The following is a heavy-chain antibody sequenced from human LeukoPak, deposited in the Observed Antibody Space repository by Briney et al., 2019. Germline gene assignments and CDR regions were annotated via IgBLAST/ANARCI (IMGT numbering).Heavy chain of an antibody. J-gene: IGHJ6*03. V-gene: IGHV3-21*01. CDR1: GFTFSNYS. D-gene: IGHD2-2*01. Sequence: GGSLRLSCAASGFTFSNYSMNWVRQAPGKGLEWVSSISSSTTYIYYAGSVKGRFTISRDNAKNSLYLQLNSLRAEDTAVYYCGRAGPVTKDHFMDVWGKGTTVTASS. CDR2: ISSSTTYI. CDR3: GRAGPVTKDHFMDV.